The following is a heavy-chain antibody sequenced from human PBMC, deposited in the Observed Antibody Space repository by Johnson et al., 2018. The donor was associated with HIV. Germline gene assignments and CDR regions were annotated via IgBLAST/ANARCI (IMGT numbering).Heavy chain of an antibody. CDR2: INWNGGST. Sequence: VQLVESGGGVVRPGGSLRLSCAASRFTFDDYVMSWVRQAPGKGLEWVSGINWNGGSTGYADSVKGRFTISRDNAKKSLYLQMNSLRADDTALYYCARPVSIGWELEDDAFDIWGQGTMVTVSS. CDR1: RFTFDDYV. V-gene: IGHV3-20*04. D-gene: IGHD3-10*01. CDR3: ARPVSIGWELEDDAFDI. J-gene: IGHJ3*02.